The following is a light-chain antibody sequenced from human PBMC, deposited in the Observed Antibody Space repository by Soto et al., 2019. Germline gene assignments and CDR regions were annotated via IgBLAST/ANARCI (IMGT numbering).Light chain of an antibody. CDR1: QSVGSY. Sequence: DIVLTQSPATLSLSPGDRATISCRASQSVGSYLDWYQQKPGHAPRLLIYDASKRASGLPERFSGNGSGTDFTLSISSLETEDFADYYCQQRCDWASAFGGGTKVEMK. CDR2: DAS. CDR3: QQRCDWASA. J-gene: IGKJ4*01. V-gene: IGKV3-11*01.